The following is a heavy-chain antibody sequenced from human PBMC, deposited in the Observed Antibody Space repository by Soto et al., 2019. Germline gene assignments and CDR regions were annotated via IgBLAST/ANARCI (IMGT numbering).Heavy chain of an antibody. CDR1: GYTLTELS. CDR3: ATGLYSSSSSDY. V-gene: IGHV1-24*01. J-gene: IGHJ4*02. Sequence: ASVKVSCKVSGYTLTELSMHWVRQAPGKGLEWMGGFDPEDGETIYAQKFQGRVTMTEDTSTDTAYMELSSLRSEDTAVYYCATGLYSSSSSDYWGQGTLVTVSS. D-gene: IGHD6-6*01. CDR2: FDPEDGET.